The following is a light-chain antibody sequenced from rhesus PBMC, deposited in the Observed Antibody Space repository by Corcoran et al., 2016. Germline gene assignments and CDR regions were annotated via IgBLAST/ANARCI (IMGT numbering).Light chain of an antibody. CDR3: SSFAGSNTFI. CDR1: SSDIGGYNY. CDR2: EVS. Sequence: QAALTQPRSVSGSPGQSVTISCTGTSSDIGGYNYGSWYQQHPGTAPKLMIFEVSKRPSGVSDRFSGSKSGNTASLTISGLQAEAEADYYCSSFAGSNTFIFGAGTRLTVL. J-gene: IGLJ1*01. V-gene: IGLV2-32*02.